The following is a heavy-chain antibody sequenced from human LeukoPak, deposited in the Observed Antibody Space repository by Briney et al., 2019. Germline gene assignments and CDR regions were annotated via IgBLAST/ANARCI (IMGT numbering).Heavy chain of an antibody. CDR1: GFTVSSNY. Sequence: GGSLRLSCAASGFTVSSNYMSWVRQAPGKGLEWVSVIYSGGSTYYADSVKGRFTISRDNSKNTLYLQMNSLRAEDTSVDYCARDIPSGYDYSNYREEAFDIWGQGTMVTVSS. CDR2: IYSGGST. V-gene: IGHV3-53*01. J-gene: IGHJ3*02. D-gene: IGHD4-11*01. CDR3: ARDIPSGYDYSNYREEAFDI.